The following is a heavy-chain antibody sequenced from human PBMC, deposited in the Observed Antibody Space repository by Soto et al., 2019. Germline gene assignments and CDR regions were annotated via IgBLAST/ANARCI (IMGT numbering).Heavy chain of an antibody. Sequence: QLQLQESGSGLVKPSQTLSLTCAVSGGSISSGGYYWSWIRQPPGKGLEWIGYIYHSGSTYYNPTLTSRVTISVDRSKNQFSLKLSSVPAADTAVYYCARAGGLGAVAVDYWGQGTLVTVSS. CDR2: IYHSGST. J-gene: IGHJ4*02. CDR3: ARAGGLGAVAVDY. CDR1: GGSISSGGYY. V-gene: IGHV4-30-2*01. D-gene: IGHD6-19*01.